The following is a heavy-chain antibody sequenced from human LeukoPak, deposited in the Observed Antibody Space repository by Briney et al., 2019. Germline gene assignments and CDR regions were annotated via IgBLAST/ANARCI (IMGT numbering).Heavy chain of an antibody. D-gene: IGHD6-6*01. CDR2: IIPIFGTA. J-gene: IGHJ4*02. V-gene: IGHV1-69*05. CDR1: GGTFSSYA. CDR3: AREGRSIAAPTS. Sequence: SVKVSCKASGGTFSSYAISWVRQAPGQGLEWMGGIIPIFGTANYAQKVQGRVTITTDESTSTAYMELSSLRSEDTAVYYCAREGRSIAAPTSWGQGTLVTVSS.